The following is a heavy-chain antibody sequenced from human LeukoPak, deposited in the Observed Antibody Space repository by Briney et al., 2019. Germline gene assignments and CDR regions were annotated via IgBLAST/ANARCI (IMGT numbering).Heavy chain of an antibody. CDR2: MSYDGSNK. V-gene: IGHV3-30-3*02. D-gene: IGHD2-2*02. Sequence: PGGSLRLSCAASGFTFSSYAMHWVRQAPGKGLEWVAVMSYDGSNKYYADSVKGRFTISRDNSKNTLFLQMNSLRADDTAVYYCAKSRSSSVSCYNYWGQGTLVTVSS. CDR1: GFTFSSYA. CDR3: AKSRSSSVSCYNY. J-gene: IGHJ4*02.